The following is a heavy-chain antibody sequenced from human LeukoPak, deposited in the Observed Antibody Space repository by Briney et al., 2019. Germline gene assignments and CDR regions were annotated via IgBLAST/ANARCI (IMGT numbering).Heavy chain of an antibody. J-gene: IGHJ5*02. Sequence: ASVKVSCKASGYTFTNYGISWVRQAPGQGLEWMGWISAYNGNTNSAQKLQGRVTMTTDTSTTTAYMELRSLRSDDTAVYYCARDGLRFLEWTTSWFDPWGQGTLVTVS. D-gene: IGHD3-3*01. CDR1: GYTFTNYG. V-gene: IGHV1-18*01. CDR3: ARDGLRFLEWTTSWFDP. CDR2: ISAYNGNT.